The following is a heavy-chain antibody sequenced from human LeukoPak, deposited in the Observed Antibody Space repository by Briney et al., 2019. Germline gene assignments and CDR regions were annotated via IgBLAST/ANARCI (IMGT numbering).Heavy chain of an antibody. Sequence: PGGSLRLSCAASGFTFSSYSMNWVRQAPGKGLEWVSYISSSSSTIYYADSVKGRFTISRDNAKNSLYLQMNSLRAEDTAVYYCARDWIAVAGDSGNWFDPWGQGTLVTVSA. J-gene: IGHJ5*02. CDR2: ISSSSSTI. CDR3: ARDWIAVAGDSGNWFDP. D-gene: IGHD6-19*01. V-gene: IGHV3-48*01. CDR1: GFTFSSYS.